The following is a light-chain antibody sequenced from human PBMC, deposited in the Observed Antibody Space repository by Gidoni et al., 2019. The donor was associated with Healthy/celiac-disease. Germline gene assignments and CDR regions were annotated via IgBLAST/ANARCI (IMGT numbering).Light chain of an antibody. V-gene: IGKV1-39*01. CDR2: AAS. CDR3: QQSYSTXXFT. Sequence: DISMTQSPSSLSASVGDRVTITCRASQSISSYLNWYQQKPGKAPKLLIYAASSLQSGVPSRFSGSGAGTDFTLTISSRQPEDFATYYCQQSYSTXXFTFGPXTKVEXK. J-gene: IGKJ3*01. CDR1: QSISSY.